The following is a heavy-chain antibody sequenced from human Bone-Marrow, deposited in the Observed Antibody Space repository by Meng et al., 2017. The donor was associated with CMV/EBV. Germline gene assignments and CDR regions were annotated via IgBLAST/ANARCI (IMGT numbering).Heavy chain of an antibody. D-gene: IGHD2-2*01. Sequence: LPCAISGDSVSSNSAAWNWIRQSPSSGLEWLGRTYYRSKWYNDYAVSVKSRITINPDTSKNQFYLQMNSVTPEDTAVYYCAREPIKSVVVPAAVYGMDVWGKGNTVTVSS. CDR2: TYYRSKWYN. J-gene: IGHJ6*04. V-gene: IGHV6-1*01. CDR1: GDSVSSNSAA. CDR3: AREPIKSVVVPAAVYGMDV.